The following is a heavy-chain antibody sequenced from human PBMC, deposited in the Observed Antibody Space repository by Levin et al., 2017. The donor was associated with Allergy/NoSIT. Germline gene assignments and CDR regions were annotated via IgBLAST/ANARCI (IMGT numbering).Heavy chain of an antibody. CDR1: GFTFSSHW. J-gene: IGHJ5*02. Sequence: TGGSLRLSCAASGFTFSSHWMNWVRQAPGKGLEWVATIKQDGSEKYYVASVKGRFTISRDNAKNSLYLQMNSLRAEDTALYYCARRPGSSWSGFDPWGQGTLVTVSS. CDR2: IKQDGSEK. CDR3: ARRPGSSWSGFDP. D-gene: IGHD2-15*01. V-gene: IGHV3-7*01.